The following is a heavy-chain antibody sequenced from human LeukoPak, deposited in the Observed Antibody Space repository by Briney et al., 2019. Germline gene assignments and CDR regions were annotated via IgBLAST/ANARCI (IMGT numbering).Heavy chain of an antibody. V-gene: IGHV1-69*04. CDR3: ARGWALYVVAPAAIGEEYGMAV. CDR1: GGTFSSYA. Sequence: SVKVSCKASGGTFSSYAISWVRQAPGQGLEWRGRIIPILGIANYAQKFQGRVTITADKSTSTAYMELSSLRSEDAAVYYCARGWALYVVAPAAIGEEYGMAVWGQGTTVTVSS. CDR2: IIPILGIA. J-gene: IGHJ6*02. D-gene: IGHD2-2*02.